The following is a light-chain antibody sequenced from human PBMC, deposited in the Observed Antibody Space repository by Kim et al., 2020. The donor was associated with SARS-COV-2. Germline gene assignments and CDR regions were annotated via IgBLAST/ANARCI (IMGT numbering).Light chain of an antibody. CDR3: QQLNSYLIT. Sequence: IQLTQSPSSLSASVGDRVTITCRASQGISSYLAWYQQKPGKAPKHLIYAASTLQSGVLSRFSGSGSGTDFTLTISSLQPEDFATYYCQQLNSYLITFGQGTRLEIK. CDR2: AAS. J-gene: IGKJ5*01. CDR1: QGISSY. V-gene: IGKV1-9*01.